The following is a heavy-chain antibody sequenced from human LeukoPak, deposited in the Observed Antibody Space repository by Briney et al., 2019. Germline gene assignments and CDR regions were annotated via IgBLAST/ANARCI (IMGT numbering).Heavy chain of an antibody. CDR2: IYYSGKT. CDR1: GGSISSSDYY. Sequence: PSETLSLTCTVSGGSISSSDYYWGWIRQPPGRGLEWIGSIYYSGKTYYNPSLNSRVTISVDTSKNQYSLKLTSVTAADTAVYYCARASGHYDFWSGQSMPLFDFWGQGTLVTVSS. V-gene: IGHV4-39*07. CDR3: ARASGHYDFWSGQSMPLFDF. D-gene: IGHD3-3*01. J-gene: IGHJ4*02.